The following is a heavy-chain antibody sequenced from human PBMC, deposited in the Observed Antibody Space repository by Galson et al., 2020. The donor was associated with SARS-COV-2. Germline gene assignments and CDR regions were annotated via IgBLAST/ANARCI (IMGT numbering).Heavy chain of an antibody. CDR2: IWYDGSNK. CDR1: GFTFSSYG. V-gene: IGHV3-33*01. CDR3: ARLLKRWLQSYGTGY. Sequence: GGSLRLSCAASGFTFSSYGMHWVRQAPGKGLEWVAVIWYDGSNKYYADSVKGRFTISRDNSKNTLYLQMNSLRAEDTAVYYCARLLKRWLQSYGTGYWGQGTLVTVSS. D-gene: IGHD4-17*01. J-gene: IGHJ4*02.